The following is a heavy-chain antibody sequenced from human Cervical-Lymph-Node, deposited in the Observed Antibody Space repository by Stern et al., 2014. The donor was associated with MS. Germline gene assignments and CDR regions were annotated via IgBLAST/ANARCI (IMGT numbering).Heavy chain of an antibody. V-gene: IGHV3-33*01. CDR1: GFTFSSYG. J-gene: IGHJ6*02. CDR3: ARTYSGSYYSYYYGMDV. D-gene: IGHD1-26*01. Sequence: VQLVESGGGVVQPGRSLRLSCAASGFTFSSYGMHWVRQAPGKGLEWVAVIWYDGSKNYYAGTVKGRFPMSRDNSKNALYMQMNSLRAEDTAVYYCARTYSGSYYSYYYGMDVWGQGTTVTVSS. CDR2: IWYDGSKN.